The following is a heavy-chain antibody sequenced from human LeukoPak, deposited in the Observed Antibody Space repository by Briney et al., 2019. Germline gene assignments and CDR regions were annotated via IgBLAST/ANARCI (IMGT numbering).Heavy chain of an antibody. V-gene: IGHV3-21*01. J-gene: IGHJ4*02. CDR2: ISSSSSYI. CDR3: ARDVYCSGGSCLHYFDY. Sequence: GGSLRLSCAASGFTFSSYSMNWVRQAPGKGLEWVSSISSSSSYIYYADSVKGRFTISRDNAKNSLYLQMNSLRAEDTAVYYCARDVYCSGGSCLHYFDYWGQGTLVTVSS. D-gene: IGHD2-15*01. CDR1: GFTFSSYS.